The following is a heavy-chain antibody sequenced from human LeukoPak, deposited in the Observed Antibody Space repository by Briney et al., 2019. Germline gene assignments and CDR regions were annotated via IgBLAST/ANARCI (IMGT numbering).Heavy chain of an antibody. CDR3: ARAPKYDYVWGSYRYQIRYFDY. Sequence: KASETLSLTCSVSGGSISNYYWSWIRQPPGKGLEWIGSIYYSGSTYYNPSLKSRVTISVDTSKNQFSLKLSSVTAADTAVYYCARAPKYDYVWGSYRYQIRYFDYWGQGTLVTVSS. CDR1: GGSISNYY. V-gene: IGHV4-59*12. D-gene: IGHD3-16*02. CDR2: IYYSGST. J-gene: IGHJ4*02.